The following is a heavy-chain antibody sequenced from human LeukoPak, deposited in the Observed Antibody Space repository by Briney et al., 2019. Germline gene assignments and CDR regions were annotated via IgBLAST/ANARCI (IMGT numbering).Heavy chain of an antibody. CDR2: IKSKTDGGTT. V-gene: IGHV3-15*01. D-gene: IGHD1-7*01. Sequence: GGSLRLSCAASGFTFSSYSMNWVRQAPGKGLEWVGRIKSKTDGGTTDYAAPVKGRFTISRDDSKNTLYLQMNSLKTEDTAVYYCTTALLDITGTTGPFDYWGQGTLVTVSS. J-gene: IGHJ4*02. CDR1: GFTFSSYS. CDR3: TTALLDITGTTGPFDY.